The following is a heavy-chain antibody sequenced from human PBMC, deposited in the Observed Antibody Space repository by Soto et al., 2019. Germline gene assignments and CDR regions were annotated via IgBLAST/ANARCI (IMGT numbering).Heavy chain of an antibody. CDR1: GFTFTNAW. CDR2: IKSKYDGGTT. Sequence: EVQLVESGGGLVKPGGSLKLSCAGWGFTFTNAWMNWVRQAPGKGLEWVGRIKSKYDGGTTDYTAPVEGRFTISRDDSKNTVYLQMNSLTTEDTAVYYCATGDGYNYGFDYWGQGTLVTVSS. D-gene: IGHD5-12*01. V-gene: IGHV3-15*07. J-gene: IGHJ4*02. CDR3: ATGDGYNYGFDY.